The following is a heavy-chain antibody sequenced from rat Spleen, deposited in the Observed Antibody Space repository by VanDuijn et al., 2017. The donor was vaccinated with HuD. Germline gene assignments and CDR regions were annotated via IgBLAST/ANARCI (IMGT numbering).Heavy chain of an antibody. D-gene: IGHD1-12*03. CDR1: GFTFSDYY. J-gene: IGHJ4*01. CDR2: FSYDGRTT. Sequence: EVQLVESDGGLVRPGRSLKLSCAASGFTFSDYYMAWVRQAPTEGLEWVATFSYDGRTTYYRDSVKGRFTISRDNAKSTLYLQMDSLRSEDTASYYCTRHHYDGYYHGPVFGVMDAWGRGASVTVSS. V-gene: IGHV5-29*01. CDR3: TRHHYDGYYHGPVFGVMDA.